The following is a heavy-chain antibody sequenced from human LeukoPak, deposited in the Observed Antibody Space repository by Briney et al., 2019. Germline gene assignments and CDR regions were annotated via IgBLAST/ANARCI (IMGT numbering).Heavy chain of an antibody. D-gene: IGHD6-19*01. J-gene: IGHJ4*01. Sequence: GGSLGLSCAASGFTFSNSAMSWVRQAPGKGLEWVSTLSGSCITTYYADSVKGRFTISRDNSKNTLYLQMNSLRAEDTAVYYCAKGIYSSGWSYFDYWGHGTLVTVSS. V-gene: IGHV3-23*01. CDR1: GFTFSNSA. CDR3: AKGIYSSGWSYFDY. CDR2: LSGSCITT.